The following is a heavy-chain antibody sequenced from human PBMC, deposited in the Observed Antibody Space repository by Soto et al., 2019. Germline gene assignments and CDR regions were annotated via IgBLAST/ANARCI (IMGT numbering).Heavy chain of an antibody. CDR2: TYYSGST. CDR1: GGSISSYY. Sequence: PSETLSLTCTVSGGSISSYYWSWIRQPPGKGLEWIGYTYYSGSTNYNPSLKSRVTISVDTSKNQFSLKLSSVTAADTAVYYCARRGDYYDFDDAFDIWGQGTMVT. D-gene: IGHD3-22*01. V-gene: IGHV4-59*01. CDR3: ARRGDYYDFDDAFDI. J-gene: IGHJ3*02.